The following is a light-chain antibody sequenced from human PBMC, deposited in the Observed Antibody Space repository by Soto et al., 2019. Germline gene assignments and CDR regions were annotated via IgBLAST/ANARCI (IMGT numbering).Light chain of an antibody. CDR2: DVS. J-gene: IGKJ1*01. Sequence: IVLTQSPATLSLSPGKRATLSCRASQNISNYLIWYQQKPGQAPRLLIYDVSNRATGIPARFSGSGSGTDFTLTISRLQPEDFAVYYGQQRSNWPRTFGQGTKVEIK. CDR1: QNISNY. V-gene: IGKV3-11*01. CDR3: QQRSNWPRT.